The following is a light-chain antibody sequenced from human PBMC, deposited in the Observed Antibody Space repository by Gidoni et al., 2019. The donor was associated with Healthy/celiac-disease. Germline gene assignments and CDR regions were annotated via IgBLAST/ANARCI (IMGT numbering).Light chain of an antibody. Sequence: DIQMTQSPSSLSASVGDRVTITCRASQSISSYLNWYQQKPGKAPKLLIYAASSLQRGVPSRFSGNGSGTDFTLTISSLQPEDFATYYCQQSYSTPRTFGQGTKVEIK. J-gene: IGKJ1*01. CDR1: QSISSY. CDR3: QQSYSTPRT. CDR2: AAS. V-gene: IGKV1-39*01.